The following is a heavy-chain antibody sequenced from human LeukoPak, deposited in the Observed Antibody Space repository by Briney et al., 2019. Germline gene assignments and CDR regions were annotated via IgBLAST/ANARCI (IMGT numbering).Heavy chain of an antibody. CDR2: IYYSGST. J-gene: IGHJ4*02. V-gene: IGHV4-30-4*01. CDR3: ARAMVYAKGPFDY. CDR1: GGSISSGDYY. D-gene: IGHD2-8*01. Sequence: KASETLSLTCTVSGGSISSGDYYWSWIRQPPGKGLEWIGYIYYSGSTYYNPSLKSRVTISVDTSKNQFSLKLSSVTAADTAVYYCARAMVYAKGPFDYWGQGTLVTVSS.